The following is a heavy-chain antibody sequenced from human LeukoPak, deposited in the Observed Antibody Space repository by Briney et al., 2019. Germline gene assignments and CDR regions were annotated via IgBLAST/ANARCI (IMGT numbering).Heavy chain of an antibody. CDR2: IIPIFGTA. J-gene: IGHJ4*02. Sequence: GASVKVSCKASGGTFSSYAISWVRQAPGQGLEWMGGIIPIFGTANYAQKFQGRVTITADESTSTAYMELSSLRSEDTAVYYCARSRAIGSGWPGNYWGQGTLVTVSS. D-gene: IGHD6-19*01. CDR3: ARSRAIGSGWPGNY. V-gene: IGHV1-69*13. CDR1: GGTFSSYA.